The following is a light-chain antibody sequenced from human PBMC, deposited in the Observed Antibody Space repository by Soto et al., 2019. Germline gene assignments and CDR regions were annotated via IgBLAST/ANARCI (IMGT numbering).Light chain of an antibody. V-gene: IGKV3-15*01. CDR3: QQYNDWPRT. CDR2: DAS. Sequence: EIVMTQSPATLSLSPGERATLSCRASQSVSSNLAWYQQKPGQAPRLLIYDASTRATGIPARFSGSGSATEFTLTIRSLQSEDFAVYYCQQYNDWPRTFGQGTKVEIK. CDR1: QSVSSN. J-gene: IGKJ1*01.